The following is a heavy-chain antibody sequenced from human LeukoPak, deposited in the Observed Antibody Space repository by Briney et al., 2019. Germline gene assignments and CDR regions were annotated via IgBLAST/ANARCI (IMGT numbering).Heavy chain of an antibody. CDR1: GFTFSSYS. D-gene: IGHD4-23*01. J-gene: IGHJ6*03. CDR2: ISSSSS. V-gene: IGHV3-21*01. CDR3: ARDGDTVLTRGYYYYMDV. Sequence: GGSLRLSCAASGFTFSSYSMNWVRQAPGKGLEWVSSISSSSSYYVDSVKGRFTISRDNAKKSLYLQMNSLRAEVTALYYCARDGDTVLTRGYYYYMDVWGKGTTVTVSS.